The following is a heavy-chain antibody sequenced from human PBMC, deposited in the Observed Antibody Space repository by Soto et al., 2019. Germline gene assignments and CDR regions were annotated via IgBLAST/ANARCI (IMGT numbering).Heavy chain of an antibody. J-gene: IGHJ4*02. V-gene: IGHV3-23*01. Sequence: GGSLRLSCAASGFTFSSYAMSWVRQAPGKGLEWVSAISGSGGSTYYADSVKGRFTISRDKSKNTLYLQMNSLRAEDTAVYYCAREGYMTTVTTKLDYWGQGTLVTVSS. D-gene: IGHD4-4*01. CDR2: ISGSGGST. CDR3: AREGYMTTVTTKLDY. CDR1: GFTFSSYA.